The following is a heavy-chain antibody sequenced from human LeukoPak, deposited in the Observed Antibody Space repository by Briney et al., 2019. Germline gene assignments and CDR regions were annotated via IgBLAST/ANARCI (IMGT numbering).Heavy chain of an antibody. J-gene: IGHJ5*02. CDR3: ARGGCSGGSCHLGIDP. D-gene: IGHD2-15*01. V-gene: IGHV1-2*02. CDR1: GYTFTGYY. CDR2: INPNSGGT. Sequence: GASVKVSCKASGYTFTGYYMHWVRQAPGQGLEWMGWINPNSGGTNYAQTLQGRVTMTTDTSTSTAYMELRSLRSDDTAVYYCARGGCSGGSCHLGIDPWGQGTLVTVSS.